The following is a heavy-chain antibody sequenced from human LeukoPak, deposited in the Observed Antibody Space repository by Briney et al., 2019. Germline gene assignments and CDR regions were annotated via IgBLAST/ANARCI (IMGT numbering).Heavy chain of an antibody. D-gene: IGHD3-10*01. CDR3: ARDPPHVWYGELLPSDY. Sequence: PGGSLRLSCAASGFSVSSNYVSWVRQAPGKGLEWVSVIYSGGTTYYADSIKGRFTISRDNSKNTLYLQMNSLRAEDTAVYYCARDPPHVWYGELLPSDYWGQGTLVTVSS. V-gene: IGHV3-53*01. CDR2: IYSGGTT. J-gene: IGHJ4*02. CDR1: GFSVSSNY.